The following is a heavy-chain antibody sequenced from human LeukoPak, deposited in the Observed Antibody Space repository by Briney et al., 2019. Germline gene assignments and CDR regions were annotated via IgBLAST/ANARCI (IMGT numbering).Heavy chain of an antibody. D-gene: IGHD2-2*01. V-gene: IGHV4-59*01. CDR1: GGSISSYY. CDR3: VRVVPAARFGMDV. CDR2: IYSSGST. J-gene: IGHJ6*02. Sequence: PSETLSLTCSVSGGSISSYYWSWIRQPPGKGLGWIGYIYSSGSTNYNPSLKSRVTISGDTSKNQFSLRLSSVTAADTAVYYCVRVVPAARFGMDVWGQGTTVTVSS.